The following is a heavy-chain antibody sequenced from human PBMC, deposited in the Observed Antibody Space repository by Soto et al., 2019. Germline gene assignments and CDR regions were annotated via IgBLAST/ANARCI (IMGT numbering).Heavy chain of an antibody. Sequence: QVTLKESGPVLVRPTETLTLTCTVSGFSLSSSRVGVSWVRQPPGKALEWLAHIFSNDEKSYSTSLKSRLTISKATSKSQVVLIMTNMDPGDTATYYCARRYDSSGSPLDDWGQGTLVTVPS. CDR3: ARRYDSSGSPLDD. D-gene: IGHD3-22*01. CDR2: IFSNDEK. CDR1: GFSLSSSRVG. V-gene: IGHV2-26*01. J-gene: IGHJ4*02.